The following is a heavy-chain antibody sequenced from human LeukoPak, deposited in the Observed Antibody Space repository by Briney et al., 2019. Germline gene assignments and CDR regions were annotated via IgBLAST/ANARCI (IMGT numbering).Heavy chain of an antibody. J-gene: IGHJ4*02. V-gene: IGHV3-23*01. CDR3: AKGPYCSSTSCYSAFDH. D-gene: IGHD2-2*01. CDR2: ISGGGHNT. Sequence: GGSLRLSCAASGSTFSTYAMSWVRQAPGKGLEWVSAISGGGHNTYYADSVKGRFTISRDNSKNTLYLQMNGLRVEDTAVYYCAKGPYCSSTSCYSAFDHWGQGTLVTVSS. CDR1: GSTFSTYA.